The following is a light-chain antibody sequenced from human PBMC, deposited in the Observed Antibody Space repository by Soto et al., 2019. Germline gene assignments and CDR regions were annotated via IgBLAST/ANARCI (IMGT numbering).Light chain of an antibody. Sequence: EIVLTQSPATLSVSPGERATLSCRASHSVSTNLAWYQKMPGQAPRLIMYGAFTRATGIPARFSGSGSGTEFTLTISSLQSEDFALYFCHQYNTWQTFGQGTKVEIK. CDR3: HQYNTWQT. J-gene: IGKJ1*01. V-gene: IGKV3-15*01. CDR1: HSVSTN. CDR2: GAF.